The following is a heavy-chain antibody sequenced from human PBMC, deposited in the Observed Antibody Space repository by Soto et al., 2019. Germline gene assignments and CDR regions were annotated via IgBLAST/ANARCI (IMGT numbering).Heavy chain of an antibody. V-gene: IGHV4-34*01. CDR3: ARASYYYDSSGYLRP. CDR1: GGSFSGYY. J-gene: IGHJ5*02. Sequence: SETLSLTCAVYGGSFSGYYWSWIRQPPGKGLEWIGEINHSGSTNYNPSLKSRVTISVDTSKNQFSLKLSSVTAADTAVYYCARASYYYDSSGYLRPWGQGTLVTVSS. CDR2: INHSGST. D-gene: IGHD3-22*01.